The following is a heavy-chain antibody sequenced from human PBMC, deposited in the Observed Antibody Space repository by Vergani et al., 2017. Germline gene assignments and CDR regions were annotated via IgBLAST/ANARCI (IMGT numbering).Heavy chain of an antibody. J-gene: IGHJ4*01. CDR1: GFRVTTYY. CDR3: TRSECSGTTCYGHYFDL. D-gene: IGHD2-15*01. CDR2: IKSDGRT. V-gene: IGHV3-66*02. Sequence: VSCSASGFRVTTYYKSWVRQAPGKGLEWVSVIKSDGRTSYAESVRGRFTISRDTSRNAVYLQMNILRVEDTGVYYCTRSECSGTTCYGHYFDLWGHGILVTVSS.